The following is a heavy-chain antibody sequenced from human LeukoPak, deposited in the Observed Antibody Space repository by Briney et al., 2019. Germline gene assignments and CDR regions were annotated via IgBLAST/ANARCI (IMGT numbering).Heavy chain of an antibody. CDR2: INPNSGGT. V-gene: IGHV1-2*02. CDR1: GYTFTGYY. D-gene: IGHD6-13*01. CDR3: ARVGPGIAAAFGY. J-gene: IGHJ4*02. Sequence: ASVKVSCKASGYTFTGYYMHWVRQAPGQGLEWMGWINPNSGGTNDAQKFQGRVTMTRDTSIGTAYMELSRLRSDDTAVYYCARVGPGIAAAFGYWGQGTLVTVSS.